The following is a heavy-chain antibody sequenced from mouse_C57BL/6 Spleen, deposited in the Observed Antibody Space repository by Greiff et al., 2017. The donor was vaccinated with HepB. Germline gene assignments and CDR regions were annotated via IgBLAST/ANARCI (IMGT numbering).Heavy chain of an antibody. Sequence: QVQLQQPGAELVKPGASVKLSCKASGYTFTSYWITWVKQRPGQGLEWIGDIYPGSGSTNYNEKFKSKATLTVETSSSTVYMQLSSLTSEDSAVYYGARGDWFAYWGQGTLVTVSA. CDR2: IYPGSGST. CDR1: GYTFTSYW. CDR3: ARGDWFAY. V-gene: IGHV1-55*01. J-gene: IGHJ3*01.